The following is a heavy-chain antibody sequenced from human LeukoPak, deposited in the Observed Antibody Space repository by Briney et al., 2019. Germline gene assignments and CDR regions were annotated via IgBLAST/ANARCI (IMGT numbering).Heavy chain of an antibody. V-gene: IGHV3-23*01. CDR2: ITTSGST. Sequence: GGSLRLSCAASGLTASHNVNNAMSWVRHAPGKGLEWVSGITTSGSTYYADSVKGRFTSSRENSNNTLYLHMDSLRGEDTAVYYGAKAAVWNYYYGLDVWGQGTTVTVSS. J-gene: IGHJ6*02. D-gene: IGHD2-21*01. CDR3: AKAAVWNYYYGLDV. CDR1: GLTASHNVNNA.